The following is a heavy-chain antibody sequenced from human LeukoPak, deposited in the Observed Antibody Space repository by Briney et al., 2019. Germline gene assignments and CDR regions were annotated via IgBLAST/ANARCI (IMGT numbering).Heavy chain of an antibody. V-gene: IGHV4-59*01. CDR1: GGSISSYY. D-gene: IGHD5-18*01. J-gene: IGHJ2*01. Sequence: MTSETLSLTCTVSGGSISSYYWSWIRQPPGKGLEWIGYIYYSGSTNYNPSLKSRVTISVDTSKNQFSLKLSSVTAADTAVYYCASIHKDTAMARWYFDLWGRGTLVTVSS. CDR3: ASIHKDTAMARWYFDL. CDR2: IYYSGST.